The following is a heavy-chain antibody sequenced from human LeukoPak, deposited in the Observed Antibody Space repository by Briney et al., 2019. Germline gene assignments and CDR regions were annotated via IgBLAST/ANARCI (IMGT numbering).Heavy chain of an antibody. D-gene: IGHD6-13*01. V-gene: IGHV4-34*01. CDR2: INHSGST. Sequence: SETLSLTCAVYGGFFSGYYWSWIRQPPGKGLEWIGEINHSGSTNYNPSLKSRVTISVDTSKNQFSLKLSSVIAADTAVYYCAREHSSSWYPIYYYYGMDVWGKGTTVTVSS. CDR1: GGFFSGYY. J-gene: IGHJ6*04. CDR3: AREHSSSWYPIYYYYGMDV.